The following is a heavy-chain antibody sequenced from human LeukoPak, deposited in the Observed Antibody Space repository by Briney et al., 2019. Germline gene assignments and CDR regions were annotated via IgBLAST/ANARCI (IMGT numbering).Heavy chain of an antibody. CDR2: ISYDGSNK. CDR1: GFTFSSYA. J-gene: IGHJ4*02. V-gene: IGHV3-30*04. CDR3: AREGMITVIDY. Sequence: GGSLRLSCAASGFTFSSYAMHWVRQAPGKGLEWVAVISYDGSNKYYADSVEGRFTISRDNSKNTLYLQMNSLRAEDTAVYYCAREGMITVIDYWGQGTLVTVSS. D-gene: IGHD3-22*01.